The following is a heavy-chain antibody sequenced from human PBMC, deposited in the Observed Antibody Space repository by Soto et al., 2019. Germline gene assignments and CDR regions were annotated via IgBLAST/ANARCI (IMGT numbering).Heavy chain of an antibody. V-gene: IGHV4-59*01. CDR2: IHSGGST. D-gene: IGHD3-10*01. Sequence: QVQLQESGPGLVKPSETLSLTCTVSGDSISNYYWTWIRQPPGKGLEWIGYIHSGGSTNYNPSFKSRVTMSVDTSKNDFSLRLSSVTAADTAVYYCARFGRGDSYYGMDVWGQGSTVTVSS. J-gene: IGHJ6*02. CDR1: GDSISNYY. CDR3: ARFGRGDSYYGMDV.